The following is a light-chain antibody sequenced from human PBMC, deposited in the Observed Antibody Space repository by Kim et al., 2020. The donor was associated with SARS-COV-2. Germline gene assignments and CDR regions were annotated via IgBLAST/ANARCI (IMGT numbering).Light chain of an antibody. CDR3: CSYAGTYIFV. V-gene: IGLV2-11*01. CDR2: DVS. Sequence: GQSVTISCTGASNDVGNYAYVSWYQHHPGKAPNLIISDVSERPSGVPDRFSALKSGNTASLTISGLQAEDEADYYCCSYAGTYIFVFGGGTQLTVL. J-gene: IGLJ3*02. CDR1: SNDVGNYAY.